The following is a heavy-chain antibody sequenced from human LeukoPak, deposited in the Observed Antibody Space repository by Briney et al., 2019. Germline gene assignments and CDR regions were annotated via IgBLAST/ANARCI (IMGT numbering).Heavy chain of an antibody. CDR3: ARDLPDILTGYYYYYYGIDV. CDR1: GFTFSSYA. CDR2: ISYDGSNK. D-gene: IGHD3-9*01. J-gene: IGHJ6*02. Sequence: PGGSLRLSCAASGFTFSSYAMHWVRQAPGKGLEWVAVISYDGSNKYYADSVKGRFTISRDNSKNTLYLQMNSLRAEDTAVYYCARDLPDILTGYYYYYYGIDVWGQGTTVTVSS. V-gene: IGHV3-30*04.